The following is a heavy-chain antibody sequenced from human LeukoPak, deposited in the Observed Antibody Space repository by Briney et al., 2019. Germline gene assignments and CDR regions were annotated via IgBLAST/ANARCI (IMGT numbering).Heavy chain of an antibody. CDR1: GGSFSGYY. Sequence: PSETLSLTCAVYGGSFSGYYWSWIRRPPGKGLEWIGEINHSGSTNYDPSLKSRVTISVDTSKNQFSLKLSSVTAADTAVYYCAREYPNSGATYSSGWYNPWGQGTLVTVSS. J-gene: IGHJ5*02. CDR3: AREYPNSGATYSSGWYNP. D-gene: IGHD6-19*01. CDR2: INHSGST. V-gene: IGHV4-34*01.